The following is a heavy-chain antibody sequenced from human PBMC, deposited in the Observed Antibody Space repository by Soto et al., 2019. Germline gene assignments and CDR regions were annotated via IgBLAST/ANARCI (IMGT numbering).Heavy chain of an antibody. CDR2: IRSKAYGGTT. J-gene: IGHJ6*03. Sequence: GGSLILSCTASGFTFGDYAMSWFRQAPGKGLEWVGFIRSKAYGGTTEYAASVKGGFTISRDDSKSIAYLQMNSLKTEDTAVYYCTRVRYYGSGSWNYYYMDVWGKGTTVTVSS. V-gene: IGHV3-49*03. CDR3: TRVRYYGSGSWNYYYMDV. CDR1: GFTFGDYA. D-gene: IGHD3-10*01.